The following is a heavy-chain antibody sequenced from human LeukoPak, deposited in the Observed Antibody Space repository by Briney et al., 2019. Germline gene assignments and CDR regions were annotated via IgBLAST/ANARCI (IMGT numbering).Heavy chain of an antibody. Sequence: GGSLRLSCAASGFTFSDYSLTWVRQAPGKGLEWISYISISTSSIYYADSVKGRFTISRDNAKNSLYLQMNSLRAEDTAVYYCARRPSKYYDILTGYYRSEFDYWGQGTLVTVSS. CDR1: GFTFSDYS. D-gene: IGHD3-9*01. CDR3: ARRPSKYYDILTGYYRSEFDY. V-gene: IGHV3-48*01. CDR2: ISISTSSI. J-gene: IGHJ4*02.